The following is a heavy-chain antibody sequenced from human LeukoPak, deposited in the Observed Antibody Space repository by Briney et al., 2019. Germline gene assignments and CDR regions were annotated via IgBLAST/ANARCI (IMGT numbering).Heavy chain of an antibody. CDR2: IYYSGSS. D-gene: IGHD6-13*01. V-gene: IGHV4-39*01. CDR1: GDSISSSSSY. J-gene: IGHJ4*02. CDR3: ARQGRSVAATGTGYFDY. Sequence: PETLSLTCSVSGDSISSSSSYWGWIRQPPGKGLEWIGSIYYSGSSYYNPSLKSRFTISLDTSKNQFSLKLSCVTAAYTAVYYCARQGRSVAATGTGYFDYWGQGALVTVSS.